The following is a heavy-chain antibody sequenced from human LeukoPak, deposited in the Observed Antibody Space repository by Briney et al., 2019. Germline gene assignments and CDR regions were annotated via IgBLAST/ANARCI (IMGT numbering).Heavy chain of an antibody. CDR3: AKVKDGYTDFDY. D-gene: IGHD5-24*01. V-gene: IGHV3-30*02. CDR2: IRYDGSNK. J-gene: IGHJ4*02. Sequence: GGSLRLSCAASGFTFSDYWMHWVRQAPGKGLEWVAFIRYDGSNKYYADSVKGRFTISRDNSKNTLYLQMNSLRAEDTAVYYCAKVKDGYTDFDYWGQGTLVTVSS. CDR1: GFTFSDYW.